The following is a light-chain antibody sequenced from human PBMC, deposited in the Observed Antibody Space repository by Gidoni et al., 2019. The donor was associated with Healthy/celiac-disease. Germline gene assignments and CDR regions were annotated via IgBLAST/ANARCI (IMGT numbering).Light chain of an antibody. CDR1: SSDVGCYNY. V-gene: IGLV2-11*01. CDR2: DVS. J-gene: IGLJ1*01. Sequence: QSALTQPRSVSGSPGRSVPVSCTGTSSDVGCYNYVSWYQQHPVKAPKLMIYDVSKRPSGVPDRFSGSKSCNTASLTISGLQAEDKSYYYCCSYAGSYRYVFGTGTKVTVL. CDR3: CSYAGSYRYV.